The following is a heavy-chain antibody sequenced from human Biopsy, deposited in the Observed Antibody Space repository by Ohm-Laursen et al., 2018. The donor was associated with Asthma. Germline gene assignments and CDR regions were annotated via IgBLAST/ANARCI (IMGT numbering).Heavy chain of an antibody. V-gene: IGHV1-3*01. CDR2: INAANGNT. Sequence: EASVKVSCKVSGYTFTNYAIHWVRQAPGHSLEWMGWINAANGNTKYSQKFQGRLTISRDTSASTAYMDLSSLRSEDTAVYYCARTYFDFLTGQVHDAFAMWGQGTMVTVSS. D-gene: IGHD3-9*01. CDR1: GYTFTNYA. CDR3: ARTYFDFLTGQVHDAFAM. J-gene: IGHJ3*02.